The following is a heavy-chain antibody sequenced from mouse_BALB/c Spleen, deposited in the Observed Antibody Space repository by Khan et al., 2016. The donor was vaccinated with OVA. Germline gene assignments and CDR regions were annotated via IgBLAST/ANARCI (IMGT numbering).Heavy chain of an antibody. CDR3: AGGNYYGYYFDY. CDR2: ISYSGVT. V-gene: IGHV3-2*02. D-gene: IGHD1-1*01. CDR1: GYSITSGYA. Sequence: VQLQQSGPGLVKPSQSLSLTCTVTGYSITSGYAWNWIRQFPGNKLEWMGYISYSGVTSYTPSLKSRISITRDTSKNQFFLLLNSVTTEDTATNYCAGGNYYGYYFDYWGQGTTLTVSS. J-gene: IGHJ2*01.